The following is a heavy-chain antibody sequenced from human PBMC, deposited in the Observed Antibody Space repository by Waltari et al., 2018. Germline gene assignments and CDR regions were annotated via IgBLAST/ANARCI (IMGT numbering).Heavy chain of an antibody. CDR2: ITYDGGRK. Sequence: QVRVAESGGGMVQSGGSLRLSCEASGVTFRRHGLHWVRQAPGKGLEWVAFITYDGGRKFYSASLKGRFTISRDNSKDILFLDMNNLRRDDTAVYFCARGSAGKPLDNWGQGALVTVSS. CDR1: GVTFRRHG. V-gene: IGHV3-30*03. CDR3: ARGSAGKPLDN. D-gene: IGHD2-15*01. J-gene: IGHJ4*02.